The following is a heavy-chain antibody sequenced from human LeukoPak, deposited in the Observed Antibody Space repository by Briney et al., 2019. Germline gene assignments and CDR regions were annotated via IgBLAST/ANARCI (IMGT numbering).Heavy chain of an antibody. D-gene: IGHD5-24*01. J-gene: IGHJ4*02. CDR2: INHSGST. CDR3: ARFSRDGYNYRGDY. CDR1: GGSFSGYY. V-gene: IGHV4-34*01. Sequence: PSETLSLTCAVYGGSFSGYYGSWIRQPPGKGLEWIGEINHSGSTNYNPSLKSRVTISVDTSKNQFSLKLSSVTAADTAVYYCARFSRDGYNYRGDYWSQGTLVTVSS.